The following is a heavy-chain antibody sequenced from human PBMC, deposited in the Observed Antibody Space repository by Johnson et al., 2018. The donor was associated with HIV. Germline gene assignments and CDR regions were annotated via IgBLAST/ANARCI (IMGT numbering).Heavy chain of an antibody. D-gene: IGHD1-26*01. Sequence: QVQLVESGGGLVKPGGSLRLSCAASGFTFSDYYMSWIRQAPGKGLEWVSYISSSTNTIYYADSVKGRFTISRDNSKNTLYLQVNSLRPGDTAVYYCAKNNQVWGLLPVDAFDIWGQGTLITVSS. V-gene: IGHV3-11*04. CDR2: ISSSTNTI. CDR3: AKNNQVWGLLPVDAFDI. J-gene: IGHJ3*02. CDR1: GFTFSDYY.